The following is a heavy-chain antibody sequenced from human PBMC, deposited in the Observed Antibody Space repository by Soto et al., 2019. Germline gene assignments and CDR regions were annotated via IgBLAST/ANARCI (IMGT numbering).Heavy chain of an antibody. Sequence: EVQLVESGGGLVQPGGSLRLSCAASGFTFTSYWMHWVRQAPGKGLVWVSRINSDGSSTVYVDSVKGRFTISRDNAKNTLYLQMNSLRAEDTAIYYCTRSITAYSDADTWGQGTLVTVSS. CDR1: GFTFTSYW. CDR3: TRSITAYSDADT. V-gene: IGHV3-74*01. CDR2: INSDGSST. D-gene: IGHD5-18*01. J-gene: IGHJ5*02.